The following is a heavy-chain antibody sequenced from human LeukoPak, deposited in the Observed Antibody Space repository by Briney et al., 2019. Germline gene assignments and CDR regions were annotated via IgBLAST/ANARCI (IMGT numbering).Heavy chain of an antibody. CDR2: MNPNSGNT. Sequence: GASVKVSCKASGYTFTSYDINWVRQATGQGLEWMGWMNPNSGNTGYAQKFQGRVTMTRNTSISTAYMELSSLRSEDTAVYYCVREFDDYGDYRGYNWFDPWGQGTLVTVSS. CDR3: VREFDDYGDYRGYNWFDP. D-gene: IGHD4-17*01. V-gene: IGHV1-8*01. J-gene: IGHJ5*02. CDR1: GYTFTSYD.